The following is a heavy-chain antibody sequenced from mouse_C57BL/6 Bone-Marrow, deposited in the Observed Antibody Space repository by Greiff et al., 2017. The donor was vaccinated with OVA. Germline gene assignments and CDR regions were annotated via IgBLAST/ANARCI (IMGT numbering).Heavy chain of an antibody. CDR2: IHPNSGST. CDR3: CPIGCAY. V-gene: IGHV1-64*01. J-gene: IGHJ3*01. Sequence: QVQLQQPGAELVKPGASVKLSCKASGYTFTSYWMHWVKQRPGQGLEWIGMIHPNSGSTNYNEKFKSKATLTVEKTSSTACMQLISLTSEDSAVYYCCPIGCAYWGQGTLVTVSA. CDR1: GYTFTSYW.